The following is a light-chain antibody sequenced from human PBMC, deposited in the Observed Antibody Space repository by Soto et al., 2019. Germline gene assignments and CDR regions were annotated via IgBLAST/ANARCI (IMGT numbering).Light chain of an antibody. CDR3: QQSYTTPVYS. V-gene: IGKV1-39*01. CDR1: QHIIFY. J-gene: IGKJ2*01. CDR2: AAS. Sequence: DIQMPPSPSSLSASVGDRVTITCRASQHIIFYLNWYQQKPGQAPELLIYAASNLQSGVPSRFSGSGSGTDFTLTISSLQPEDVATYFCQQSYTTPVYSFGQGTKLEIK.